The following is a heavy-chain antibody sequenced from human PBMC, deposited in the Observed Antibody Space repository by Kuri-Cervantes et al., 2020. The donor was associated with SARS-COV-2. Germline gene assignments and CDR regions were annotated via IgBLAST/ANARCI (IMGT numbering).Heavy chain of an antibody. V-gene: IGHV3-30-3*01. CDR3: ARDSSPTALIDY. CDR1: GFTFSSYA. J-gene: IGHJ4*02. D-gene: IGHD6-13*01. Sequence: GGSLRLSCAASGFTFSSYAMHWVRQAPGKGLEWVAVISYDGSNKYYADSVKGRFTISRDNSKNTLYLQMNSLRAEDTAVYYCARDSSPTALIDYWGQGTLVTVSS. CDR2: ISYDGSNK.